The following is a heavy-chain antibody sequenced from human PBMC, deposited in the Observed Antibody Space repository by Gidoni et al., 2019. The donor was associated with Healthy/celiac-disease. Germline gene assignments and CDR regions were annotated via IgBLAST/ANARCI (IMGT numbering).Heavy chain of an antibody. CDR3: ARDLRISWGIQLWSFPADY. CDR2: ISSSSSYI. Sequence: EVQLVESGGGLVKPGGSLILSCAASGFTFRSYSMNWVRQAPGKGLEWVSSISSSSSYIYYADSVKGRFTISRDNAKNSLYLQMNSLRAEDTAVYYCARDLRISWGIQLWSFPADYWGQGTLVTVSS. D-gene: IGHD5-18*01. J-gene: IGHJ4*02. CDR1: GFTFRSYS. V-gene: IGHV3-21*01.